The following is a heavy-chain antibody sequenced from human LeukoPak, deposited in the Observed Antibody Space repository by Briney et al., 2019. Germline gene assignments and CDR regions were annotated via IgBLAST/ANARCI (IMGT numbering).Heavy chain of an antibody. Sequence: GGSLRLSCAASGFTFSDYYMSWIRQAPGKGLEWVSYISSSGSTIYYADSVKGRFTISRDNAKNSLYLQMNSLRAEDTAVYYCASAYCSTSCSFDYWGQGTLVTVSS. J-gene: IGHJ4*02. CDR2: ISSSGSTI. V-gene: IGHV3-11*01. CDR1: GFTFSDYY. CDR3: ASAYCSTSCSFDY. D-gene: IGHD2-2*01.